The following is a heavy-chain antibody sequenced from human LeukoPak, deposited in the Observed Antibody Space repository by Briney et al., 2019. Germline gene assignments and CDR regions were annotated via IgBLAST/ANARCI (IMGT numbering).Heavy chain of an antibody. V-gene: IGHV4-4*09. D-gene: IGHD2-21*01. CDR1: GVSMSAYQ. J-gene: IGHJ4*02. Sequence: PSETLSLTCSVSGVSMSAYQWSWVRQSPEKGLEWIGCINTKGETSYNPSLKSRVTTSVDTSKSQFSLRLTSVTAADTAVYYCATSNDAKIAPFDHWGQGAPVTVSS. CDR2: INTKGET. CDR3: ATSNDAKIAPFDH.